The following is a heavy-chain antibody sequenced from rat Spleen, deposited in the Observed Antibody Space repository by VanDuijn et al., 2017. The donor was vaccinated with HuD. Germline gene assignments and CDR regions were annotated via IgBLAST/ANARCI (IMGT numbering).Heavy chain of an antibody. D-gene: IGHD1-10*01. CDR2: ISYDGGST. CDR1: GFTFSDYY. V-gene: IGHV5-20*01. J-gene: IGHJ3*01. CDR3: TTGQLEGYNWFAY. Sequence: EVQLVESGGGLVQPGRSLKLSCAASGFTFSDYYMAWVRQAPTKGLEWVASISYDGGSTYYRDSVKGRFTISRDNAKSSLYLQMDSLRSEDTATYYCTTGQLEGYNWFAYWGQGTLVTVSS.